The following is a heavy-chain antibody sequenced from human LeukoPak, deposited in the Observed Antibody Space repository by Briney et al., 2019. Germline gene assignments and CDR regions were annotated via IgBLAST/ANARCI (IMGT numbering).Heavy chain of an antibody. Sequence: SETLSLTCAVSGGSISSSNWWSWVRQPPGKGLEWIGEIYHSGSTNYNPSLKSRVTISVDKSKNQFSLKLSSVTAADTAVYYCARGNSYYDSSGYYYGSGYFDYWGQGTLVTVSS. CDR2: IYHSGST. V-gene: IGHV4-4*02. CDR3: ARGNSYYDSSGYYYGSGYFDY. D-gene: IGHD3-22*01. J-gene: IGHJ4*02. CDR1: GGSISSSNW.